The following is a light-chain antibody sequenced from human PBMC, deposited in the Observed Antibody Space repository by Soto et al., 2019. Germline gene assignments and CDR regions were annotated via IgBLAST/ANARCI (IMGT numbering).Light chain of an antibody. CDR3: QQYGSSYI. CDR1: QTVSSNY. V-gene: IGKV3-20*01. Sequence: ETVLTQSPGTLSLSPGERATLSCRASQTVSSNYLAWYQQKPGQAPRLLIYSTSSRATGIPDRFTGSGSGTDFTLTISRLEPEEFAVYYCQQYGSSYIFGQGTKLEV. CDR2: STS. J-gene: IGKJ2*01.